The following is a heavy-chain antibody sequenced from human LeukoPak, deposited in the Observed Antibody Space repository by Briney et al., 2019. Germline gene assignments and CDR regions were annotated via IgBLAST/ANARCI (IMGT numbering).Heavy chain of an antibody. J-gene: IGHJ5*02. CDR1: GFTFRDAA. Sequence: GGSLTLSCAASGFTFRDAAMTWVRQAPGKGLEWVSLISSSGANAYYADSVKGRFTISRDNSKHTLYLQMNNLRGEDTAEYYCAKDMELASWGQGTLVTVSS. CDR2: ISSSGANA. D-gene: IGHD1-26*01. CDR3: AKDMELAS. V-gene: IGHV3-23*01.